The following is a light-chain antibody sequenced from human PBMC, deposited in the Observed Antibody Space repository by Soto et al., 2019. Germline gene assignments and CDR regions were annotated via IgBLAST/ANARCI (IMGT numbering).Light chain of an antibody. J-gene: IGKJ1*01. Sequence: EIVVTQSPVTLSVSPGERSTLSGRASQSVRSNLAWYQQKPGQAPRLLMYDASTRATGIPARFSGSGSGTEFTLTISSLQSEDFAVYYCQQYNYWPPWTFGQGTKVDIK. CDR3: QQYNYWPPWT. CDR1: QSVRSN. CDR2: DAS. V-gene: IGKV3-15*01.